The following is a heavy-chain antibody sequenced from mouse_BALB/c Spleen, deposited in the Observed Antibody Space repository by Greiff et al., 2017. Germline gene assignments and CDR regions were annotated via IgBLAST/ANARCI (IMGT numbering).Heavy chain of an antibody. J-gene: IGHJ4*01. CDR1: GYSFTGYY. D-gene: IGHD1-1*01. CDR2: INPYNGAT. V-gene: IGHV1-31*01. Sequence: EVQLQQSGPELVKPGASVKISCKASGYSFTGYYMHWVKQSHVKSLEWIGRINPYNGATSYNQNFKDKASLTVDKSSSTAYMELHSLTSEDSAVYYCARGTTVVAPYYAMDYWGQGTSVTVSS. CDR3: ARGTTVVAPYYAMDY.